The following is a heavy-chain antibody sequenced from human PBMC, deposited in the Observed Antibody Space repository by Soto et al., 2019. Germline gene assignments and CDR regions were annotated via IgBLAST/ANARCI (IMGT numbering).Heavy chain of an antibody. D-gene: IGHD6-13*01. CDR2: IYYSGST. Sequence: PSETLSLTCTVSCGSISSSSYYWGWIRQPPGKGLEWIGSIYYSGSTYYNPSLKSRVTISVDTSKNQFSLKLSSVTAADTAVYYCARRRGDSSSWPDYYYYGMDVWGQGTTVTVSS. V-gene: IGHV4-39*01. CDR3: ARRRGDSSSWPDYYYYGMDV. CDR1: CGSISSSSYY. J-gene: IGHJ6*02.